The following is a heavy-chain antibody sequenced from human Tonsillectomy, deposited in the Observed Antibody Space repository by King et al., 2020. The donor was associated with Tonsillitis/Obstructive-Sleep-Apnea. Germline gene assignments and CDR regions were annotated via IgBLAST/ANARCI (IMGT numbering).Heavy chain of an antibody. CDR1: GFTFNSYT. CDR2: ISGSSSYI. D-gene: IGHD4-17*01. J-gene: IGHJ6*02. V-gene: IGHV3-21*01. Sequence: QLVQSGGGLVKPGGSLRLSCAASGFTFNSYTMNWVRQAPGKGLAWVSSISGSSSYIYYADSVKGRFTISRDNAKNSLFLQMNSLRAEDTAVYYCSTAYGDTPYYYGMDVWGQGTTVTVSS. CDR3: STAYGDTPYYYGMDV.